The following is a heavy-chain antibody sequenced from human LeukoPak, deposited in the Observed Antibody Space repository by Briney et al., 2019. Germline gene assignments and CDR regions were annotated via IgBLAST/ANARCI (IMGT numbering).Heavy chain of an antibody. CDR2: IYYSGST. Sequence: PSETLPLTCTVSGGSISSYYWSWIRQPPGKGLEWIGYIYYSGSTNYNPSLKSRVTISVDTSKNQFSLKLSSVTAADTAVYYCAACGYSGYERGNFDYWGQGTLVTVSS. D-gene: IGHD5-12*01. CDR1: GGSISSYY. CDR3: AACGYSGYERGNFDY. V-gene: IGHV4-59*01. J-gene: IGHJ4*02.